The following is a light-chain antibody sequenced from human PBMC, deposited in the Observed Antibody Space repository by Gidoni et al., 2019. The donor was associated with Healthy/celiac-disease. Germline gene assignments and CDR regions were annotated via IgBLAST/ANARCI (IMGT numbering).Light chain of an antibody. CDR3: QQYNNGPPIT. Sequence: EIVLTQSPATLSVSPGERATLSCRASQSVSSNLAWYQQKPGQAPRLLIYGASIRATGSPARFSGSGSGTEFTLTISSLQSEDFAVYYCQQYNNGPPITFGQXTRLEIK. V-gene: IGKV3D-15*01. J-gene: IGKJ5*01. CDR1: QSVSSN. CDR2: GAS.